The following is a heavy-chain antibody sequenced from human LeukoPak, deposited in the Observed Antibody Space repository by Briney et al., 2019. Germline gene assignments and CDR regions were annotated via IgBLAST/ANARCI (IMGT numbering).Heavy chain of an antibody. J-gene: IGHJ4*02. CDR2: ISSDGNGK. CDR1: GFTFSSFV. Sequence: GRSLRLSCAASGFTFSSFVIHWVRQAPGKGLEWVALISSDGNGKHYADSAKGRFTISRDNSKKSLFLEMKSLRAEDTAVYYCVTPTTSTLDHYWGQGTLLTVSS. CDR3: VTPTTSTLDHY. D-gene: IGHD5/OR15-5a*01. V-gene: IGHV3-30*03.